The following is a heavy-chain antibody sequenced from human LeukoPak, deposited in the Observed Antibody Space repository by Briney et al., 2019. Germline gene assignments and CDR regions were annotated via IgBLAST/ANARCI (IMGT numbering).Heavy chain of an antibody. CDR1: GSSISSSSYC. CDR2: IYYSGST. CDR3: ARSSSWYFYY. J-gene: IGHJ4*02. V-gene: IGHV4-39*01. Sequence: SETLSLTCTVSGSSISSSSYCWGWIRQPPGKGLEWIGSIYYSGSTYYNPSLKSRVTISVDTSKNQFSLKLSSVTAADTAVYYCARSSSWYFYYWGQGTLVTVSS. D-gene: IGHD6-13*01.